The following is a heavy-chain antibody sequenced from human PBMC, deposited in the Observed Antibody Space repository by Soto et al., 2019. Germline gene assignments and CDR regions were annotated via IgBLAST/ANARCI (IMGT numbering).Heavy chain of an antibody. CDR1: GFTFDHYA. D-gene: IGHD2-15*01. V-gene: IGHV3-9*01. J-gene: IGHJ5*01. CDR2: ISGNSDTI. CDR3: AKDVNVVSSGWFDS. Sequence: EVQLVESGGSLVQPGRSLRLSCATSGFTFDHYAMHWVRQLPGEGLEWVSTISGNSDTIDYADPVKGRFTIARDNAKRSLYLQMNSLRPDDSATYYCAKDVNVVSSGWFDSWGQGTLAIVTS.